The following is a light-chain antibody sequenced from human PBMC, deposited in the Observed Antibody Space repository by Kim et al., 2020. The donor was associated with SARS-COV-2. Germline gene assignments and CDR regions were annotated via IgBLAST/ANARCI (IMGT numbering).Light chain of an antibody. CDR2: EDN. CDR1: SGSIGRIY. J-gene: IGLJ3*02. V-gene: IGLV6-57*02. CDR3: QSYDSSNWV. Sequence: RVTTSCTGSSGSIGRIYVQWYQQRPGSAPTTVIYEDNQRPSGVPDRFSGSIDSSSNSASLTISGLKTEDEADYYCQSYDSSNWVFGGGTKVTVL.